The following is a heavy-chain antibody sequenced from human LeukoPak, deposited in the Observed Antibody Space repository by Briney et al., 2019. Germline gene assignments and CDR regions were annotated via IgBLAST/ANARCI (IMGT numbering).Heavy chain of an antibody. V-gene: IGHV1-8*01. CDR3: ARGPQWRGDYYYMDV. J-gene: IGHJ6*03. D-gene: IGHD6-19*01. Sequence: ASVKVSFKASGYRFTNFDINWVRQATGQGLEWMGWMNPNSGNKGYAQKFQGRVTMTMNTSITTAYLELSSLRSEDTAVYYCARGPQWRGDYYYMDVWGRGTTVTVSS. CDR1: GYRFTNFD. CDR2: MNPNSGNK.